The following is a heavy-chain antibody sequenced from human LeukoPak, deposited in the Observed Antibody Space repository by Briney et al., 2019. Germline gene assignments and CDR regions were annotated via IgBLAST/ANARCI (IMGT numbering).Heavy chain of an antibody. CDR3: ARVAKERVGGVYYFDY. CDR1: RFTFSDYD. J-gene: IGHJ4*02. Sequence: PGGSLRLSCAASRFTFSDYDMHWVRQATGRGLEWVSAIGTAGHTYYTGSVKGRFTISRENAKNSLYLQMNSLRAGDTAVYYCARVAKERVGGVYYFDYWGQGTLVTVSS. V-gene: IGHV3-13*01. D-gene: IGHD1-1*01. CDR2: IGTAGHT.